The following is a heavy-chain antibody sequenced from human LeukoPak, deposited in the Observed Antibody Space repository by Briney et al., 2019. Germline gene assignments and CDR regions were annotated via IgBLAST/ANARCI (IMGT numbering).Heavy chain of an antibody. V-gene: IGHV3-23*01. CDR1: GFTFSSFV. CDR3: AKISGSGSSHSDS. CDR2: IGGSGGGT. J-gene: IGHJ4*02. D-gene: IGHD3-10*01. Sequence: PGGSLRLSCAASGFTFSSFVMNWVRQAPGKGQEWVSSIGGSGGGTYYADSVKGRFTISRDNSKNTLYLLMNTLRGDDTAVYYCAKISGSGSSHSDSWGQGTLVTVSS.